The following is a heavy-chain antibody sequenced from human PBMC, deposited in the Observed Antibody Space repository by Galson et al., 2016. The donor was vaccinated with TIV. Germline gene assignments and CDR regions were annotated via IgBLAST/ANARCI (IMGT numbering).Heavy chain of an antibody. Sequence: SVKVYCKASGYTFTSYDINWVRQATGQGLEWMGWMNPNSGKTDYAQKFQGRVTMTRNTSISTAYMELSSLRSEDTAVYYCARWGWLPIWGQGTLVTVSS. CDR3: ARWGWLPI. CDR1: GYTFTSYD. V-gene: IGHV1-8*01. D-gene: IGHD3-16*01. J-gene: IGHJ4*02. CDR2: MNPNSGKT.